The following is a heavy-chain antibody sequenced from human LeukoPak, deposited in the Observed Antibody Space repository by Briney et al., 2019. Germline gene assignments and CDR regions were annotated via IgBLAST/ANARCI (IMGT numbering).Heavy chain of an antibody. CDR2: IYHSGST. J-gene: IGHJ4*02. CDR3: ARLGYCSSTSCYPDC. V-gene: IGHV4-38-2*01. CDR1: GYSISSGYY. Sequence: SETLSLTCVVSGYSISSGYYWGWIRQPPVKGLEWIASIYHSGSTDYNPSLKSRVTITVDTSKNQVSLRLRFMTAADTAVYYCARLGYCSSTSCYPDCWGQGSLVTVSS. D-gene: IGHD2-2*01.